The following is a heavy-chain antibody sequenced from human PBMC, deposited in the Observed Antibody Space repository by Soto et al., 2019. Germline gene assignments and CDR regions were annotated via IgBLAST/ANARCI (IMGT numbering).Heavy chain of an antibody. Sequence: QVQLVESGGGVVQPGRSLRLSCAASGFTFSSYGMHWVRQAPGKGLEWVAVIWYDGSNKYYADSVKGRFTISRDNSKNTXXXXXXXXXXXXXXXXXXXXXXXXXPYYGMDVWGQGTTVTVSS. CDR1: GFTFSSYG. J-gene: IGHJ6*02. V-gene: IGHV3-33*01. CDR2: IWYDGSNK. CDR3: XXXXXXXPYYGMDV.